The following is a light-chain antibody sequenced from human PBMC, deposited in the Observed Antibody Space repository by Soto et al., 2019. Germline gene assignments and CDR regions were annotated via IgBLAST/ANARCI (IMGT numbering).Light chain of an antibody. CDR2: DAS. CDR3: QQRSSWYT. V-gene: IGKV3-11*01. J-gene: IGKJ2*01. CDR1: QSVSSS. Sequence: ENVLTQSPATLSLSPGERATLSCRASQSVSSSLARYQQKPGQAPRLLIYDASNRATGIPARFSGSGSGTDFTLTISSLEPEDFAVYYCQQRSSWYTFGQGTKLEIK.